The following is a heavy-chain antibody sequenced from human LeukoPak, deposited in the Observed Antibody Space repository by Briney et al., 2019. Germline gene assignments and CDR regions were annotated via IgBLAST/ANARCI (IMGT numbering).Heavy chain of an antibody. CDR1: GFTFDDYT. Sequence: GGSLRLSCAASGFTFDDYTMHWVRQAPGKGLEWVSLTSWDGVSTYYADSVKGRFTISRDNSKNSLYLQMNSLRVEDTALYYCAKDGSAAALDYWGQGTLVTVSS. V-gene: IGHV3-43*01. J-gene: IGHJ4*02. D-gene: IGHD6-13*01. CDR3: AKDGSAAALDY. CDR2: TSWDGVST.